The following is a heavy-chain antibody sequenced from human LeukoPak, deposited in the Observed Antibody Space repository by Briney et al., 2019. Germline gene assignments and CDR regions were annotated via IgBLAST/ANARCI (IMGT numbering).Heavy chain of an antibody. CDR3: GRGDYSSSWYLDH. J-gene: IGHJ4*02. V-gene: IGHV3-48*03. Sequence: GESLRLSCAASGFNFSSYEMIWVRQAPGKGLEWVSYISTSGSTIYYGDSVEGRFTISRDNAMNSLYLQMNSLGAEDTAVYYCGRGDYSSSWYLDHWGRGTLVTVSS. CDR1: GFNFSSYE. D-gene: IGHD6-13*01. CDR2: ISTSGSTI.